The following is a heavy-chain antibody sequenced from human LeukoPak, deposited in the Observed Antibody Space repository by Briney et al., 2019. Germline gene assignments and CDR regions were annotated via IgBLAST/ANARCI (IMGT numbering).Heavy chain of an antibody. Sequence: WASVKVSCKASGGTFSSYAISWVRQAPGQGLEWMGGIIPIFGTANYAQKFQGRVTITADESTSTAYMELSSLRSEDTAVYYCARLSPPYCSSTSCRKTAFDYWGQGTLVTVSS. J-gene: IGHJ4*02. CDR1: GGTFSSYA. D-gene: IGHD2-2*01. CDR3: ARLSPPYCSSTSCRKTAFDY. V-gene: IGHV1-69*13. CDR2: IIPIFGTA.